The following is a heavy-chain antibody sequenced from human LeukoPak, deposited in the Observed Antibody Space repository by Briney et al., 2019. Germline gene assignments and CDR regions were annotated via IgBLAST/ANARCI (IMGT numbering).Heavy chain of an antibody. CDR1: GGSISITSYY. J-gene: IGHJ3*02. CDR3: ARGPPDCSSTSCYAFDALDI. Sequence: PSETLSLTCTVSGGSISITSYYWGWIRQPPGKGLEWIGSMYSSGSTYYNPSLKSRVTISVDTSKNQFSLKLSSVTAADTAVYYCARGPPDCSSTSCYAFDALDIWGQGTMVTVSS. V-gene: IGHV4-39*07. CDR2: MYSSGST. D-gene: IGHD2-2*01.